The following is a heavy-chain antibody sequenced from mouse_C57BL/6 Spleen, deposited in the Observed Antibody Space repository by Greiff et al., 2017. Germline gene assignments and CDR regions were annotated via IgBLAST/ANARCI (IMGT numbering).Heavy chain of an antibody. V-gene: IGHV1-64*01. CDR2: IHPNSGST. Sequence: QVQLQQPGAELVKPGASVKLSCKASGYTFTSYWMPWVKQRPGQGLEWIGMIHPNSGSTNYNEKFKSKATLTVDKSSSTAYMQLSSLTSEDSAVYYCARWEDRLYSLDYWGQGTTLTVSS. J-gene: IGHJ2*01. CDR3: ARWEDRLYSLDY. D-gene: IGHD2-12*01. CDR1: GYTFTSYW.